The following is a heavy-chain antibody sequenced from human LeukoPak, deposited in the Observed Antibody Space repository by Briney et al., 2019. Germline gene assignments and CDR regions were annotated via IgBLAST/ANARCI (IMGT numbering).Heavy chain of an antibody. V-gene: IGHV3-21*01. J-gene: IGHJ4*02. CDR2: ISSSSSYI. CDR3: ASRMAAAGGGLSRTFDY. CDR1: GFTFSSYS. D-gene: IGHD6-13*01. Sequence: GGSLRLSCAASGFTFSSYSMNWVRQAPGKGLEWVSSISSSSSYIYYADSVKGRFTISRDNAKNSLYLQMNSLRAEDTAVYYCASRMAAAGGGLSRTFDYWGQGTLVTVSS.